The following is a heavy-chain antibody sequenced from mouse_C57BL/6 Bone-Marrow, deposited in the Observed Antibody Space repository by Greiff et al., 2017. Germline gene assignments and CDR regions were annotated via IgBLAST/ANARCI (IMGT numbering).Heavy chain of an antibody. V-gene: IGHV1-15*01. Sequence: VQLQQSGAELVRPGASVTLSCKASGYTFTDYEMHWVKQTPVHGLEWIGAIDPETGGTAYNQKFKGKAILTADKSSSTAYMELRSLTSEDSAVYYCTRGGWLLRYVDVWGTGTTVTVSS. J-gene: IGHJ1*03. CDR1: GYTFTDYE. CDR3: TRGGWLLRYVDV. CDR2: IDPETGGT. D-gene: IGHD2-3*01.